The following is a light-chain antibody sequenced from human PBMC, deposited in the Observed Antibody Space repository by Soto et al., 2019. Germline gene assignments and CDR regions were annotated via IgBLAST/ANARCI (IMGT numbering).Light chain of an antibody. CDR3: MRALQTGLT. V-gene: IGKV2-28*01. J-gene: IGKJ4*01. CDR1: QSLLHSNGYNY. CDR2: LGS. Sequence: DIVMTQSPLSLPVTPGEPASISCRSSQSLLHSNGYNYLDWYLQKPGQSPQLLIYLGSNRASEVPDRLRGSGAGTDFTLKISRVQAEDVGVYYYMRALQTGLTFGGGTNVDIK.